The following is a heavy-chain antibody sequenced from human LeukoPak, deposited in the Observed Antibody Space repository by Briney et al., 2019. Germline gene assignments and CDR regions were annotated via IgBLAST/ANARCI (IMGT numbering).Heavy chain of an antibody. V-gene: IGHV4-39*07. CDR3: ARTGSWYHYFDY. CDR1: GGSISSSSYY. J-gene: IGHJ4*02. Sequence: SETLSLTCTVSGGSISSSSYYWGWIRQPPGKGLEWIGSIYYSGSTYYNPSLKSRVTISVDTSKNQFSLKLTSVTAADTAVYYCARTGSWYHYFDYWGQGTPVTVSS. D-gene: IGHD6-13*01. CDR2: IYYSGST.